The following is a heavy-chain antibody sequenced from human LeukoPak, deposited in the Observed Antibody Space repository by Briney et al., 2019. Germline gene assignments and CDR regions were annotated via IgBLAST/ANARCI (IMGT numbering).Heavy chain of an antibody. CDR2: IYYSGST. V-gene: IGHV4-61*01. Sequence: SETLSLTCTVSGVSVSSGSYYWSWIRQPPGKGLEWIGYIYYSGSTNYNPSLNSRVTISVDSSKTQFSLKLSSVTAADTAVYYCARDGLGDSSGYYPNWFAPWGQGTLVTVSS. J-gene: IGHJ5*02. CDR1: GVSVSSGSYY. D-gene: IGHD3-22*01. CDR3: ARDGLGDSSGYYPNWFAP.